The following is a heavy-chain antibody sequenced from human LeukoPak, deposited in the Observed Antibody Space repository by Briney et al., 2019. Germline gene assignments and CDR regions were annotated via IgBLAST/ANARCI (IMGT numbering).Heavy chain of an antibody. Sequence: PGGSLRLSCAASGFTFDTYWMSWVRQAPGKGLEWVGNIKQDGSEKNYMDSVKGRFTISRDNSKNTLYLQMNSLRAEDTAVYYCAKDGTYYYDSSGPGYYGMDVWGQGTTVTVSS. J-gene: IGHJ6*02. CDR3: AKDGTYYYDSSGPGYYGMDV. CDR1: GFTFDTYW. V-gene: IGHV3-7*01. CDR2: IKQDGSEK. D-gene: IGHD3-22*01.